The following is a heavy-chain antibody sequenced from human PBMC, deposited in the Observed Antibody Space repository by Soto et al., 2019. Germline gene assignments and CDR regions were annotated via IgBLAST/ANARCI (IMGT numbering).Heavy chain of an antibody. CDR3: ARGEYSSSLGFDY. J-gene: IGHJ4*02. Sequence: QVQLQQWGAGLLKPSETLSLTCAVYGGSFSGYYWSWIRQPPGKGLEWIGEINHSGSTNYNPSLKRRVTISVDTSKNQFSPKLSSVTAADTAVYYCARGEYSSSLGFDYWGQGTLVTVSS. CDR1: GGSFSGYY. V-gene: IGHV4-34*01. D-gene: IGHD6-6*01. CDR2: INHSGST.